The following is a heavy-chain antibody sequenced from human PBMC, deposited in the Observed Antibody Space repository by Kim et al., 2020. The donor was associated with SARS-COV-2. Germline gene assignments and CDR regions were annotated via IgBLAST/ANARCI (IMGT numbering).Heavy chain of an antibody. D-gene: IGHD1-1*01. V-gene: IGHV1-69*02. Sequence: SVKVSCKASGGTFSSYTISWVRQAPGQGLEWMGRIIPILGIANYAQKFQGRVTITADKSTSTAYMELSSLRSEDTAVYYCAPNWNDRGNWFDPWGQGTLVTVSS. J-gene: IGHJ5*02. CDR2: IIPILGIA. CDR3: APNWNDRGNWFDP. CDR1: GGTFSSYT.